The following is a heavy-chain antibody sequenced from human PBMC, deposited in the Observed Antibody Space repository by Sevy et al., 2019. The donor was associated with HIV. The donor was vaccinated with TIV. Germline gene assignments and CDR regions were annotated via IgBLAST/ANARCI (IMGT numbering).Heavy chain of an antibody. Sequence: GGSLRLSCAASGFTFSGYWMHWVRQAPGKGLVWVSLINSDGSSTNYADSVKGRFTISRDNAKNTLYLQMNSLRAEDTAVYYCARSGGYNKYDYWRQGTMVTVSS. CDR1: GFTFSGYW. J-gene: IGHJ4*02. V-gene: IGHV3-74*01. D-gene: IGHD2-15*01. CDR3: ARSGGYNKYDY. CDR2: INSDGSST.